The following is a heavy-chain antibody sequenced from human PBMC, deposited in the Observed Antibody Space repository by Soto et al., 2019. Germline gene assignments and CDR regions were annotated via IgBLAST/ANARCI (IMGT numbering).Heavy chain of an antibody. Sequence: GASVKVSCKASGYTFTSYDINWVRQATGQGLEWMGWMNPNSGNTGYAQKFQGGVTVTRNTSISTAYMELSSLRSEDTAVYYCARSIAATDAFDIWGQGTMVTVSS. D-gene: IGHD6-6*01. V-gene: IGHV1-8*01. J-gene: IGHJ3*02. CDR2: MNPNSGNT. CDR1: GYTFTSYD. CDR3: ARSIAATDAFDI.